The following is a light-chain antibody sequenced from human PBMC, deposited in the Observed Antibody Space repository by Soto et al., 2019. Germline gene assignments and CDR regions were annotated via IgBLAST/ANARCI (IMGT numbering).Light chain of an antibody. CDR1: QSVSSSY. CDR2: GAS. V-gene: IGKV3-20*01. CDR3: QQYGSSLLFT. J-gene: IGKJ3*01. Sequence: EMVLTQSPGTLSLSPGERATLSCRASQSVSSSYLAWYQQKPGQAPRHLIYGASSRATGIPDRFSGSGSGTDFTLTISRLEPEDFAVYYCQQYGSSLLFTFGPGTKVDIK.